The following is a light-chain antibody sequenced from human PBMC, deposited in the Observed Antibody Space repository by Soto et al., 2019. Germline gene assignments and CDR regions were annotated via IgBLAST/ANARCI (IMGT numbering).Light chain of an antibody. J-gene: IGKJ1*01. Sequence: VDMRQSPATLSVSPGERATLSCRASRSVSSNLAWYQQKPGQAPRLLIYGASTRATGITARFSGSGSGTEFTLTINSLQSEDFVVYYCQQYNHWPGTFGQGTKVEIK. V-gene: IGKV3-15*01. CDR3: QQYNHWPGT. CDR1: RSVSSN. CDR2: GAS.